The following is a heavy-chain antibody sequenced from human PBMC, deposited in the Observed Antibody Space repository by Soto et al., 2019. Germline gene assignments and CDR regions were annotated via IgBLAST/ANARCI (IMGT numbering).Heavy chain of an antibody. CDR2: IDWDDNK. CDR3: ARVEMATTVDAFDI. D-gene: IGHD5-12*01. Sequence: ESGPTLVNPTHTLTLTCTFSGFSLSTSGMCVSWIRQPPGKALEWLALIDWDDNKYYSTSLKTRLTISKDTSKNQVVLTMTNMDPVDTATYYCARVEMATTVDAFDIWGQGTMVTVSS. CDR1: GFSLSTSGMC. J-gene: IGHJ3*02. V-gene: IGHV2-70*01.